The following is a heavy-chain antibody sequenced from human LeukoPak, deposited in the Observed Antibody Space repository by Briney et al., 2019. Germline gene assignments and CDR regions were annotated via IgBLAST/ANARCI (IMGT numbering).Heavy chain of an antibody. Sequence: GGSLRLSCAASGFTFSSYAMSWVRQAPGKGLEWVSAISGSGGSTYYADSVKGRFTISRDNAKNSLYLQMNSLRAEDTAVYYCARGYGSGSSHIDYWGQGTLVTVSS. CDR1: GFTFSSYA. CDR3: ARGYGSGSSHIDY. J-gene: IGHJ4*02. D-gene: IGHD3-10*01. CDR2: ISGSGGST. V-gene: IGHV3-23*01.